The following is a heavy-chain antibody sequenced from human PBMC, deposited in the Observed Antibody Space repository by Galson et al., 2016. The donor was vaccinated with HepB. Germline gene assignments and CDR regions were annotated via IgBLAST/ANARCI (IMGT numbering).Heavy chain of an antibody. D-gene: IGHD4-17*01. Sequence: QSGAEVKKPGESLKISCKGSGYSFSSYWIAWVRQRPGKGLEWMGIIYPVDSDTRPSPSFQGQVTISADKATSTAVLQWASLKVSDTAMYYCARSEGHGDSYNWFDPWGPGSLVTVSS. J-gene: IGHJ5*02. CDR2: IYPVDSDT. V-gene: IGHV5-51*03. CDR3: ARSEGHGDSYNWFDP. CDR1: GYSFSSYW.